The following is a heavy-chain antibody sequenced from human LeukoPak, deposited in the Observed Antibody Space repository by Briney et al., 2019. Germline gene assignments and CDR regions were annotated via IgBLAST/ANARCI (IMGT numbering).Heavy chain of an antibody. Sequence: GGSLRLSCAASGFIFSIYAMHWVRQAPGKGLEYVSAISSNGGSTNYADSVKGRFTISRDNSTNTLYLQMGSLRAEDMAVYYCARGRSGLTGRYFDFWGQGALVTVSS. CDR2: ISSNGGST. V-gene: IGHV3-64*02. D-gene: IGHD6-19*01. J-gene: IGHJ4*02. CDR3: ARGRSGLTGRYFDF. CDR1: GFIFSIYA.